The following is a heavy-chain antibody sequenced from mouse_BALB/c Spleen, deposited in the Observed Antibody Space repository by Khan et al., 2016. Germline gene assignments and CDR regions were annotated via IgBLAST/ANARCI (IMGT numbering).Heavy chain of an antibody. J-gene: IGHJ2*01. CDR2: ISSGSSAI. CDR3: GRGDY. Sequence: EVELVESGGGLVQPGGSRKLSCAASGFTFSSFGMHWVRQAPEKGLEWVAFISSGSSAIYYADTVKGRFTISRDNPTNTLFLQRTRRRSEDTAMYYCGRGDYWGQGTTLTVSS. V-gene: IGHV5-17*02. CDR1: GFTFSSFG.